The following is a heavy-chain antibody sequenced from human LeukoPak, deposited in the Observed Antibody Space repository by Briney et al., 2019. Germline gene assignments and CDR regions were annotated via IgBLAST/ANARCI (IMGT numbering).Heavy chain of an antibody. D-gene: IGHD2-2*01. V-gene: IGHV4-31*03. CDR3: ARVDLNCSSTSCYLDAFDI. CDR1: GGSISSGGYY. CDR2: IYYSGST. Sequence: PSETLSLTCTVSGGSISSGGYYWSWIRQHPGKGLEWIGYIYYSGSTYYNPSLKSRVTISVDTSKNQFSLKLSSVTAADTAVYYCARVDLNCSSTSCYLDAFDIWGQGTMVTVSS. J-gene: IGHJ3*02.